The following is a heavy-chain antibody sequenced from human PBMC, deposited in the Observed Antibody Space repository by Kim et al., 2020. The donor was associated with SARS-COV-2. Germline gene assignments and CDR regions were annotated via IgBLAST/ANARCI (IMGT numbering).Heavy chain of an antibody. CDR3: ARDRYGPGFYYFDY. J-gene: IGHJ4*02. Sequence: DAEQGRFTITRNNSKNTRYLQMTRLRAEDTAVYYWARDRYGPGFYYFDYWGQGTLVTVSS. V-gene: IGHV3-30*07. D-gene: IGHD5-18*01.